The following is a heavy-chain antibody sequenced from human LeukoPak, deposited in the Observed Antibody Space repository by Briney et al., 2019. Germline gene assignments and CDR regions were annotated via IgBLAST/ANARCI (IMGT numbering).Heavy chain of an antibody. CDR2: FDPEDGET. CDR1: GYTLTELS. Sequence: ASVKVSCKVSGYTLTELSMHWVRQAPGKGLEWMGGFDPEDGETIYAQKFQGRVTMTEDTSTDTAYMELSSLRSEDTAVYYCATDPYYYGSGPPPFRGMDVWGQGTTVTVSS. D-gene: IGHD3-10*01. CDR3: ATDPYYYGSGPPPFRGMDV. V-gene: IGHV1-24*01. J-gene: IGHJ6*02.